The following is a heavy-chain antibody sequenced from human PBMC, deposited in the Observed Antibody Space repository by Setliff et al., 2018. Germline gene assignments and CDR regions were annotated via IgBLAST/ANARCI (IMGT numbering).Heavy chain of an antibody. J-gene: IGHJ3*02. D-gene: IGHD2-21*02. CDR2: IHYSGST. Sequence: PSETLSLTCTVSGGSISSGGYYWSWIRQHPGKGLEWIGNIHYSGSTHYNPSLKSRVTMSVDTSKKQFSLSLSSVTAADTAIYYCARVYGDETIDIWGQGKLVTVSS. V-gene: IGHV4-39*01. CDR3: ARVYGDETIDI. CDR1: GGSISSGGYY.